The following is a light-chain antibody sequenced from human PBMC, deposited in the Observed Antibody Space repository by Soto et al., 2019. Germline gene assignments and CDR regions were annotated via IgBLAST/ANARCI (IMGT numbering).Light chain of an antibody. Sequence: DIQMTQSPSSLSASVGDRVTITCRASQGISNYLAWYQQKPGKGPKLLIYAASTLQSGVPSRFSGSGSGTDFTLTISSLQPDDVATSYCQKYNSAPRTFGKGHKVELK. CDR3: QKYNSAPRT. CDR2: AAS. V-gene: IGKV1-27*01. CDR1: QGISNY. J-gene: IGKJ1*01.